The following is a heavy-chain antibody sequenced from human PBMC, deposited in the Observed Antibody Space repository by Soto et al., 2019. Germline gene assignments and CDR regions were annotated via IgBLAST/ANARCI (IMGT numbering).Heavy chain of an antibody. Sequence: GSLRLSCAASGFTFSSYGLHWGRQAPGKGLEWVAVISYDGSNKYYADSVKGRFTISRDNSKNTLYLQMNSLRAEDTAVYYCAKGMAAHYYYGMDVWGQGTTVTVSS. J-gene: IGHJ6*02. D-gene: IGHD6-25*01. CDR1: GFTFSSYG. V-gene: IGHV3-30*18. CDR3: AKGMAAHYYYGMDV. CDR2: ISYDGSNK.